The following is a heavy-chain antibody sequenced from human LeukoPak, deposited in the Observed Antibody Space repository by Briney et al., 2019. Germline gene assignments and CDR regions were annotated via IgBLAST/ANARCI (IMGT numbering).Heavy chain of an antibody. Sequence: ASVKVSCKASGYTFTSYGISWVRQAPGQGLEWMGWISAYNGNTNYAQKLQGRVTMTTDTSTSTAYMELRSLRSDDTAVYYCARGGGSLLRHFDWPLSGDAFDIWGQGTMVTVSS. V-gene: IGHV1-18*01. CDR3: ARGGGSLLRHFDWPLSGDAFDI. J-gene: IGHJ3*02. CDR2: ISAYNGNT. D-gene: IGHD3-9*01. CDR1: GYTFTSYG.